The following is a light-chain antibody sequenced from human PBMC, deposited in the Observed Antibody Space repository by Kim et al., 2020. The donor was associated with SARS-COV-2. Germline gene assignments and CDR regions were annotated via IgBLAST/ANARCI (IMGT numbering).Light chain of an antibody. V-gene: IGLV3-1*01. CDR1: KLGDKY. CDR3: QAWDSSIYV. J-gene: IGLJ1*01. Sequence: SVSPVQTASLTCSGDKLGDKYASWYQQKPGQSPVVVIFRDNRRPSGIPERFSGSNSGNTATLTISGTQAMDEADYYCQAWDSSIYVFGTGTKVT. CDR2: RDN.